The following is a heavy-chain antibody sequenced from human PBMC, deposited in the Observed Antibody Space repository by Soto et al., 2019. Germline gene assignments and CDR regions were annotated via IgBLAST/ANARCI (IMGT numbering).Heavy chain of an antibody. D-gene: IGHD3-22*01. CDR2: ISYDGSNK. CDR3: ARGHIYYDSSGYHQGDDFDY. J-gene: IGHJ4*02. V-gene: IGHV3-30-3*01. CDR1: GFTFSSYA. Sequence: PGGSLRLSCAASGFTFSSYAMHWVRQAPGKGLEWVAVISYDGSNKYYADSVKGRFTISRDNSKNTLYLQMNSLRAEDTAVYYCARGHIYYDSSGYHQGDDFDYWGQGTLVTVSS.